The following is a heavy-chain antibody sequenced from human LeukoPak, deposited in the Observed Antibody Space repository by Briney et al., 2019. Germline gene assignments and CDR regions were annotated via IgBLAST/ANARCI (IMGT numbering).Heavy chain of an antibody. CDR2: IYHSGST. Sequence: PSETLSLTCTVSGYSISSGYYWGWIRQPPGKGLEWIGSIYHSGSTYYNPSLKSRVTISVDTSKNQFSLKLSSVTAADTAVYYCARDADSSSWYRIYWGQGTLLTVSS. J-gene: IGHJ4*02. CDR1: GYSISSGYY. D-gene: IGHD6-13*01. CDR3: ARDADSSSWYRIY. V-gene: IGHV4-38-2*02.